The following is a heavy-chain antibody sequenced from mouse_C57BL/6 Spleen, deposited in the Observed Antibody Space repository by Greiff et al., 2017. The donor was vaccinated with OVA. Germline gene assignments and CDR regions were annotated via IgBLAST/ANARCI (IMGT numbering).Heavy chain of an antibody. Sequence: EVMLVESGGGLVKPGGSLKLSCAASGFTFSDYGMHWVRQAPEKGLEWVAYISSGSSTIYYADTVKGRFTISRDNAKNTLFLQMTSLRSEDTAMYYCARNPLYYGSSFSYYVDYWGQGTTLTVSS. CDR3: ARNPLYYGSSFSYYVDY. CDR2: ISSGSSTI. D-gene: IGHD1-1*01. CDR1: GFTFSDYG. V-gene: IGHV5-17*01. J-gene: IGHJ2*01.